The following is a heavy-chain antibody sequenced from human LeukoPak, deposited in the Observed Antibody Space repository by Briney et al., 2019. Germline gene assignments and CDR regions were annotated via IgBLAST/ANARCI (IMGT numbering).Heavy chain of an antibody. D-gene: IGHD3-22*01. CDR3: ARVTGYMIEDYFDY. CDR2: IYTSGST. CDR1: GGSISSYY. V-gene: IGHV4-4*07. Sequence: SETLSLTCTVSGGSISSYYWSWIRQPAGKGLEWVGRIYTSGSTNYNPSLKSRVTMSVDTSKTQFSLKLSSVTAADTAVYYCARVTGYMIEDYFDYWGQGTLVTISS. J-gene: IGHJ4*02.